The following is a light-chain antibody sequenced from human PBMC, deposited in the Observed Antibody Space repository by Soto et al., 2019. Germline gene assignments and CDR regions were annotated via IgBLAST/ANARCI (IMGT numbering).Light chain of an antibody. CDR1: SSDIGTYDY. Sequence: QSALTQPASVSGSPGQSITISCTGTSSDIGTYDYVSWYQQHPGKAPKLMIYEVINRPSGISNRFSGSKPGNTASLTISGLQAEDEADYYCSSYTTSSPLEVFGGGTKVTVL. J-gene: IGLJ3*02. CDR3: SSYTTSSPLEV. CDR2: EVI. V-gene: IGLV2-14*01.